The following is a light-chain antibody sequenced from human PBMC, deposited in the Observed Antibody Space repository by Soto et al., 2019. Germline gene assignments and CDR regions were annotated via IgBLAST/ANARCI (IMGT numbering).Light chain of an antibody. J-gene: IGKJ1*01. CDR1: QGIRND. Sequence: AIQITPSQGPICTSXAPSSPITXXASQGIRNDLGWYQQKPGKAPKLLIYAASTLQSGVPSRFSGSGSGTDFTLTISSLQPEDFATYYCLQDYNYPWTFGQGTKVDIK. CDR2: AAS. V-gene: IGKV1-6*01. CDR3: LQDYNYPWT.